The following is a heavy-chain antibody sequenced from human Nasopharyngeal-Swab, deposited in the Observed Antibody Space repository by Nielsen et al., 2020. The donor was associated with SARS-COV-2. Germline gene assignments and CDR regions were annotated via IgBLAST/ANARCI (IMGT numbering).Heavy chain of an antibody. CDR3: AIAPGGYYDSSGYFDY. Sequence: RQAPGKGLEWIGEINHSGSTNYNPSLKSRFTISVDTSKNQFSLKLSSVTAADTAVYYCAIAPGGYYDSSGYFDYWGQGTLVTVSS. V-gene: IGHV4-34*01. D-gene: IGHD3-22*01. J-gene: IGHJ4*02. CDR2: INHSGST.